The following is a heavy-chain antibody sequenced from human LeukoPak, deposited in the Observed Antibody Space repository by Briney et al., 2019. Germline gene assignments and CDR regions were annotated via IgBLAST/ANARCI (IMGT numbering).Heavy chain of an antibody. CDR1: GGSISSSSYY. D-gene: IGHD4-17*01. J-gene: IGHJ4*02. CDR2: IYYSGST. Sequence: SETLSLTCTVSGGSISSSSYYWGWIRQPPGKGLEWIGSIYYSGSTYYNPSLKSRVTISVDTSKNQFSLKLSSVTAADTAVYYCARGQRHTTVTTYFDYWGQGTLVTVSS. CDR3: ARGQRHTTVTTYFDY. V-gene: IGHV4-39*01.